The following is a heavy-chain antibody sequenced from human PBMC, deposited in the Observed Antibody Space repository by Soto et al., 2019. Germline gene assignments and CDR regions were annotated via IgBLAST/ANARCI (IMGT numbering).Heavy chain of an antibody. D-gene: IGHD3-16*01. J-gene: IGHJ6*02. V-gene: IGHV5-10-1*01. CDR1: GYSFTSYW. CDR2: IDPSDSYT. CDR3: ARHGGEATYYYYGMDV. Sequence: GESLKISCKGSGYSFTSYWISWVRQMPGKGLEWMGRIDPSDSYTNYSPSFQGHVTISADKSISTAYLQWSSLKASDTAMYYCARHGGEATYYYYGMDVWGQGTTVTVS.